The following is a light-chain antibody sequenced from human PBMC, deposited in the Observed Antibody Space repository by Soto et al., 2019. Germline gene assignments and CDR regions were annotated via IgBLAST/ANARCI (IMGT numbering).Light chain of an antibody. V-gene: IGKV2-28*01. CDR2: VGS. J-gene: IGKJ2*01. CDR1: QSLLHSNGFNY. CDR3: IQIQQLPDT. Sequence: DIVMTQSPFSLSATPGEPASISCRSSQSLLHSNGFNYLNWYLQNTGQSPQLLIYVGSTRASGDPDRFSGSGAGTDFTLNISRLEPEDFAVYYCIQIQQLPDTFGPGTKVEIK.